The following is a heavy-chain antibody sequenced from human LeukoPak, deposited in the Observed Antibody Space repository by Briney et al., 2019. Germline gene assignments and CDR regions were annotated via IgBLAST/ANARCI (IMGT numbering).Heavy chain of an antibody. V-gene: IGHV4-59*01. CDR1: GGSISSYY. J-gene: IGHJ3*02. CDR2: IYYSGST. Sequence: KTSETLSLTCTVSGGSISSYYWSWIRQPPGKRLEWIGYIYYSGSTNYNPSLKSRVTISVDTSKNQFSLKLSSVTAADTAVYYCAREGTAGTAFDIWGQGTMVTVSS. D-gene: IGHD6-13*01. CDR3: AREGTAGTAFDI.